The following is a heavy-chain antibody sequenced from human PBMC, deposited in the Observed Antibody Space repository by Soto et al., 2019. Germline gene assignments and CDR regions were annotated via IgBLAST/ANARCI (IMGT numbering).Heavy chain of an antibody. CDR1: GGSISNDY. V-gene: IGHV4-59*01. J-gene: IGHJ5*02. CDR3: ARGRWSAL. Sequence: QVQLQESDPGLVKPSETLSLTCTVSGGSISNDYWSWIRQPPGKGPEWIGYIYYSGGTNYNPSLKSRVTISIDTSKNQFSLKVTSVTAADTAVYYCARGRWSALWGQGTLVTVSS. CDR2: IYYSGGT.